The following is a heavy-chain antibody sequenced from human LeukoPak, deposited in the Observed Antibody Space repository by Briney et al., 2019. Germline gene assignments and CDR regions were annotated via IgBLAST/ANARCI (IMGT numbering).Heavy chain of an antibody. CDR3: ARRIVGATKGAFDI. CDR1: GGSISSYY. CDR2: IYYSGST. Sequence: SETLSLTCAVSGGSISSYYWSWIRQPPGKGLEWIGYIYYSGSTNYNPSLKSRVTIPVDTSKNQFSLKLSSVTAADTAVYYCARRIVGATKGAFDIWGQGTMVSVSS. V-gene: IGHV4-59*01. J-gene: IGHJ3*02. D-gene: IGHD1-26*01.